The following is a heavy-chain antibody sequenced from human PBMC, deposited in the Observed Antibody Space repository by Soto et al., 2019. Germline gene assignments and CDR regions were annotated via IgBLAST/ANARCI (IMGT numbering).Heavy chain of an antibody. J-gene: IGHJ6*03. CDR1: GFTFSSYS. V-gene: IGHV3-21*01. CDR2: ISSSSSYI. CDR3: ARDQYYYYYYYMDV. Sequence: GGSLRLSCAASGFTFSSYSMNWVRQAPGKGLEWVSSISSSSSYIYYADSVKGRFTISRDNAKNSLYLQMNSLRAEDTSVYYCARDQYYYYYYYMDVWGKGTTVTVSS.